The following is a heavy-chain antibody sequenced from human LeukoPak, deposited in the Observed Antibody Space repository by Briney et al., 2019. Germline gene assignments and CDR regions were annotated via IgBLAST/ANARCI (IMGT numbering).Heavy chain of an antibody. V-gene: IGHV3-7*01. J-gene: IGHJ6*03. Sequence: GGSLRLSCAASGFTFNNYWMSWVRQAPGKGLEWVANIKQDGSEKYYVDSVKGRFTISRDNAKNTLYLQMNSLRAEDTAVYYCAREDYYYMDVWGKGTTVTVSS. CDR1: GFTFNNYW. CDR2: IKQDGSEK. CDR3: AREDYYYMDV.